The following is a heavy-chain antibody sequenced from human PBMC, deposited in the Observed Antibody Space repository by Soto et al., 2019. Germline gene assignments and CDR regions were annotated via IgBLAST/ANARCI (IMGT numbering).Heavy chain of an antibody. CDR1: GYMFNTYG. D-gene: IGHD3-10*01. V-gene: IGHV1-18*01. Sequence: QVQLLQSGAEVKKPGASVKVPCKASGYMFNTYGITWVRQAPGQGLEWMGWISVYNGNIDYAQKFEGRVNMTIDTSTRTAYMELKSLTSDDTAVYYCARTYGSGDYFLPFEYWGQGTPVSVSS. CDR3: ARTYGSGDYFLPFEY. CDR2: ISVYNGNI. J-gene: IGHJ4*02.